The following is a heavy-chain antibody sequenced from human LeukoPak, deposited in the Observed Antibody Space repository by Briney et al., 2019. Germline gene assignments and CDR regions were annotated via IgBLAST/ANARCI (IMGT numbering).Heavy chain of an antibody. CDR1: GGSISSGGYS. J-gene: IGHJ5*02. D-gene: IGHD3-3*01. CDR2: IYHSGST. V-gene: IGHV4-30-2*01. Sequence: PSQTLSLTCAVSGGSISSGGYSWSWIRQPPGTGLEWIGYIYHSGSTYYNPSLKSRVTISVDRSKNQFSLKLSSVTAADTAVYYCARTSGYDFWSGLNWFDPWGQGTLVTVSS. CDR3: ARTSGYDFWSGLNWFDP.